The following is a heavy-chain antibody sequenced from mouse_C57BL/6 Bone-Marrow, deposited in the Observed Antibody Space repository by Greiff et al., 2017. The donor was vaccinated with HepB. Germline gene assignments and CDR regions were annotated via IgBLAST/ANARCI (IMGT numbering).Heavy chain of an antibody. D-gene: IGHD4-1*01. J-gene: IGHJ4*01. V-gene: IGHV1-81*01. Sequence: QVHVKQSGAELARPGASVKLSCKASGYTFTSYGISWVKQRTGQGLEWIGEIYPRSGNTYYNEKFKGKATLTADKSSSTAYMELRSLTSEDSAVYFCARSVTGSLYYYAMDYWGQGTSVTVSS. CDR1: GYTFTSYG. CDR3: ARSVTGSLYYYAMDY. CDR2: IYPRSGNT.